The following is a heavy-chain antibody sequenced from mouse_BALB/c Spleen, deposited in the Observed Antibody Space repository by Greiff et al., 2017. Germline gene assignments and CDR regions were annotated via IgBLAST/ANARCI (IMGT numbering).Heavy chain of an antibody. CDR1: GFTFSSYG. Sequence: EVQLVESGGDLVKPGGSLKLSCAASGFTFSSYGMSWVRQTPDKRLEWVATISSGGSYTYYPDSVKGRFTISRDNAKNTLYLQMSSLKSEDTAMYYCARQYGNYGGYFDVWGAGTTVTVSS. J-gene: IGHJ1*01. V-gene: IGHV5-6*01. CDR2: ISSGGSYT. CDR3: ARQYGNYGGYFDV. D-gene: IGHD2-1*01.